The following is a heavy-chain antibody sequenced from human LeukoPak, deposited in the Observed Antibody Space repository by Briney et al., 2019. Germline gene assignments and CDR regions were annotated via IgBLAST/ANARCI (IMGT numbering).Heavy chain of an antibody. CDR1: VFSFCSYA. J-gene: IGHJ4*02. CDR3: ARYQKTSSGYDFGGDY. V-gene: IGHV3-30*04. Sequence: GGALRLFCAPSVFSFCSYAMRCVREALGEGGGRVAVISYDGSNKYYADSVKGRLTSSRDSSKNTLYLQMNSLRAEDTAVYNCARYQKTSSGYDFGGDYWGQGTLVTVSS. CDR2: ISYDGSNK. D-gene: IGHD5-12*01.